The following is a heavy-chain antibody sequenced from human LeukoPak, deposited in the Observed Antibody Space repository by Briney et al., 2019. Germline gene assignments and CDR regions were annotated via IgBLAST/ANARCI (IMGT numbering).Heavy chain of an antibody. CDR2: IYNNETP. V-gene: IGHV4-59*01. CDR1: GGSISGYF. CDR3: VTETAQYNFGYHAFDL. D-gene: IGHD5-18*01. Sequence: SETLSLTRNVTGGSISGYFWSWIRQPPGRGLEWIGYIYNNETPKYNPSLRSRVTISSDTSKNHLSLKMSSVTAADTAVYYCVTETAQYNFGYHAFDLWGQGTMVTVSS. J-gene: IGHJ3*01.